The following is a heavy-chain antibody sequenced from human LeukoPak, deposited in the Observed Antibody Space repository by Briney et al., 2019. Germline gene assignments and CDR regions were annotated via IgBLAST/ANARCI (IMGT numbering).Heavy chain of an antibody. Sequence: GASVKVSCKASGCTFINYGISWVRQAPGQGLEWMGWINGYNGNTNYAQKLQGRVSMTTDTSTNTAYMELRSLRSDDTAEYYCAREGAGSGWPDYWGQGTLVTVSS. D-gene: IGHD6-19*01. V-gene: IGHV1-18*01. CDR2: INGYNGNT. CDR1: GCTFINYG. CDR3: AREGAGSGWPDY. J-gene: IGHJ4*02.